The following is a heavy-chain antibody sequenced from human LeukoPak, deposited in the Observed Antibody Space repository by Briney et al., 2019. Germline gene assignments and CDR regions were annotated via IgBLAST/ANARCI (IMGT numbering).Heavy chain of an antibody. V-gene: IGHV4-59*01. CDR1: GGSISSYY. J-gene: IGHJ4*02. CDR3: ARVLSGWGGYYFDY. Sequence: PSETLSLTCTVSGGSISSYYWSWIRQPPGKGLECIGYIYYSGSTNYNPSLKSRVTISVDTSKNQFSLKLSSVTAADTAVYYCARVLSGWGGYYFDYWGQGTLVTVSS. D-gene: IGHD6-19*01. CDR2: IYYSGST.